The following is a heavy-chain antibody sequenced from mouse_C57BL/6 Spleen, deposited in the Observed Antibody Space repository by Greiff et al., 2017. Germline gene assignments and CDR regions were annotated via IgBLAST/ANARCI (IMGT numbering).Heavy chain of an antibody. CDR1: GYTFTDYN. J-gene: IGHJ3*01. CDR2: INPNNGGT. D-gene: IGHD2-4*01. CDR3: ARNYDYDAAWFAY. Sequence: EVQLQQSGPELVKPGASVKIPCKASGYTFTDYNMDWVKQSHGKSLEWIGDINPNNGGTNYNQKFKGKATLTVDKSSSTAYMELRSLTSEDTAVYYCARNYDYDAAWFAYWGQGTLVTVSA. V-gene: IGHV1-18*01.